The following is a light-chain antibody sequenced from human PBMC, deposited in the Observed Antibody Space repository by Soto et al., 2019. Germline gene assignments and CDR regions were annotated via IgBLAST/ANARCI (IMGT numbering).Light chain of an antibody. Sequence: EIVLTQSPATLSLSPGERATLSCRASQSVSSYLAWYQQKPGQAPRLLIYDASNRATGIPARFSGSGSGTDFTLTISSLEPEDFAVYYCQQRSNWPIT. CDR3: QQRSNWPIT. V-gene: IGKV3-11*01. CDR1: QSVSSY. J-gene: IGKJ5*01. CDR2: DAS.